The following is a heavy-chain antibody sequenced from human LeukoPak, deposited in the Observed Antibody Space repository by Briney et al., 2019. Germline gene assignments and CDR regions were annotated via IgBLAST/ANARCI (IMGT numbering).Heavy chain of an antibody. Sequence: NPSETLSLTCTVSGGFVSSGSYYWSWIRQPPGKGLECIGYIYYSGSTNYNPSLKSRVTISVDTSKNQFSLKLSSVTAADTAVFYCARVGSCYDVFDIWGQGTMVTVSS. J-gene: IGHJ3*02. CDR2: IYYSGST. CDR1: GGFVSSGSYY. D-gene: IGHD3-10*01. V-gene: IGHV4-61*01. CDR3: ARVGSCYDVFDI.